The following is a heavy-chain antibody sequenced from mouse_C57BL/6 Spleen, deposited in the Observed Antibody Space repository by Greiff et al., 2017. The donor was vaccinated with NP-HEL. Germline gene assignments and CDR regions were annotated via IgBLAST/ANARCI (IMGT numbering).Heavy chain of an antibody. J-gene: IGHJ2*01. CDR3: ARVDYYGSRVFDY. D-gene: IGHD1-1*01. CDR2: IDPANGNT. CDR1: GFNIKNTY. Sequence: EVQRVESVAELVRPGASVKLSCTASGFNIKNTYMHWVKQRPEQGLEWIGRIDPANGNTKYAPKFQGKATITADTSSNTAYLQLSSLTSEDTAIYYCARVDYYGSRVFDYWGQGTTLTVSS. V-gene: IGHV14-3*01.